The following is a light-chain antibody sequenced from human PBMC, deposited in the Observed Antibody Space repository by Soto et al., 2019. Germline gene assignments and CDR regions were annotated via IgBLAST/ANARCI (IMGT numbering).Light chain of an antibody. V-gene: IGKV3-20*01. CDR3: QQYDNSFT. Sequence: EIVLTQSPGTLSLSPGERATLSCRASQSVSSSYLAWYQQKPGQAPRLLIYGASSRATGIPDRFSGSGSGTDFTLTISSLQPEDFAVYYCQQYDNSFTFGGGTKVDIK. CDR2: GAS. CDR1: QSVSSSY. J-gene: IGKJ4*01.